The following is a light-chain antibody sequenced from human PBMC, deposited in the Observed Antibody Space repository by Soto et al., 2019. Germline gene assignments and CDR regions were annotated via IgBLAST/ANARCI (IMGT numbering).Light chain of an antibody. V-gene: IGKV1-5*03. Sequence: DIQMTQSPSTLSASVGDRVTITCRASQSISTSLAWYQQKPGKAPKVLIYKASSLESGVPSRFSGSGSGTEFPLTISRLQPDDFASYYCQHCDSYWTFGQGTKVEIK. J-gene: IGKJ1*01. CDR2: KAS. CDR1: QSISTS. CDR3: QHCDSYWT.